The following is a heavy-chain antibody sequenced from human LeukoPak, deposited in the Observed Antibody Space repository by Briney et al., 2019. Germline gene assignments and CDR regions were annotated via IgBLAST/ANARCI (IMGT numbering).Heavy chain of an antibody. J-gene: IGHJ4*02. CDR3: ARLGYDSSGYRLGD. D-gene: IGHD3-22*01. V-gene: IGHV1-2*02. CDR1: GYTFTGYY. Sequence: ASVKVSCKASGYTFTGYYIHWVRQAPGQGLEWMGWINPNSGGTNYAQKFQGRVTMTSDTSISTAFMELSRLRSDDTAVYYCARLGYDSSGYRLGDWGQGTLVTVSS. CDR2: INPNSGGT.